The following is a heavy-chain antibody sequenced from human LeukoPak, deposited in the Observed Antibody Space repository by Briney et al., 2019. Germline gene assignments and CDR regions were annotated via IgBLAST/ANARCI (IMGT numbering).Heavy chain of an antibody. CDR1: GFTFDDYA. D-gene: IGHD3-22*01. Sequence: GRSLRLSCAASGFTFDDYAIHWVRQARGKGLEWVSSISWNSGSIGYADSVKGRFTISRDNAKNSLYLQMNSLRTEDTALYYCAKSSDSSGYYYVPYFDYWGQGTLVTVSS. CDR2: ISWNSGSI. V-gene: IGHV3-9*01. J-gene: IGHJ4*02. CDR3: AKSSDSSGYYYVPYFDY.